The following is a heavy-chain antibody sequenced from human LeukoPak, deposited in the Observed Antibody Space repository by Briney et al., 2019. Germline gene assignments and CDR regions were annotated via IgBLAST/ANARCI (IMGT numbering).Heavy chain of an antibody. V-gene: IGHV4-34*01. CDR3: ARVSCGETHCTENNWFDS. CDR2: VNHGGNS. Sequence: PSETLSLTCAVYDGSFSDYFWSWIRQPPGQGLEWIGEVNHGGNSNYNPPLKSRATISVDRSNNQISLKLNSVTVADTAVYYCARVSCGETHCTENNWFDSWGQGTLVTVSS. CDR1: DGSFSDYF. J-gene: IGHJ5*01. D-gene: IGHD2-21*01.